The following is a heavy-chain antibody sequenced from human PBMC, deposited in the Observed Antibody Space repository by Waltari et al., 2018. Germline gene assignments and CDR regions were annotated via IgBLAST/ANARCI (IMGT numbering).Heavy chain of an antibody. J-gene: IGHJ4*02. V-gene: IGHV3-23*01. CDR1: GFTFSSYA. CDR3: AKDGCGGSCYLDY. D-gene: IGHD2-15*01. Sequence: EVQLLESGGGLVQPGGSLRLSCAASGFTFSSYAMSWVRQAPGKGLEWVSAVSGSGGSTYYADSVKGRFTISRDNSKNTLYLQMNSLRAEDTAVYYCAKDGCGGSCYLDYWGQGTLVTVSS. CDR2: VSGSGGST.